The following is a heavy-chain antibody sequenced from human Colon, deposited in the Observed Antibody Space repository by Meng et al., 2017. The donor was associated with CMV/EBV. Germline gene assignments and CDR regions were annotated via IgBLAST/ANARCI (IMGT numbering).Heavy chain of an antibody. D-gene: IGHD3-3*01. Sequence: SVKVSCKPSGGTFSHYAVSWVRQAPGQGLEWMGGIIPILDITYYAQKFQGRVTITADKSTNTVYMELSSLRSDDTATYYCARGGFWLGYYSWFDPWGQGTLVTVSS. CDR1: GGTFSHYA. V-gene: IGHV1-69*10. CDR3: ARGGFWLGYYSWFDP. CDR2: IIPILDIT. J-gene: IGHJ5*02.